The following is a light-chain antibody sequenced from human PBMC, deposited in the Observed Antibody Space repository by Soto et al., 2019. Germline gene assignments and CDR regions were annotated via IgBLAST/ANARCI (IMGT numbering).Light chain of an antibody. CDR1: QSVSSSY. CDR3: HQYDSSPLA. J-gene: IGKJ4*01. V-gene: IGKV3-20*01. CDR2: GAS. Sequence: EIVLTQSPGTLSLSPGERATLSCRASQSVSSSYLAWYQQKPGQAPRLLIYGASSRATGIPDRFSGSGSGTDFTLTISRLEPEDFAVDYCHQYDSSPLAFGGGTEVEIK.